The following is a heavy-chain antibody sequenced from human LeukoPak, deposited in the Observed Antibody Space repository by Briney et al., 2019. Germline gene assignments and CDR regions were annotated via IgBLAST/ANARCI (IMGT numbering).Heavy chain of an antibody. Sequence: GGSLRLSCTVSGSTVSSNSMSWVRQAPGKGLEWFSFIYSDNTHYSDSVKGRFTISRDNSKNTLYLQMNSLRAEDTAVYYCARRAGAYSHPYDYWGQGTLVAVSS. D-gene: IGHD4/OR15-4a*01. J-gene: IGHJ4*02. CDR3: ARRAGAYSHPYDY. CDR1: GSTVSSNS. CDR2: IYSDNT. V-gene: IGHV3-53*01.